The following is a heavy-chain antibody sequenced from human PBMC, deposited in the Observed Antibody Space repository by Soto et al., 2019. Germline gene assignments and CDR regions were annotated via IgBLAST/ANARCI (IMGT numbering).Heavy chain of an antibody. CDR2: IYYCGST. D-gene: IGHD1-26*01. V-gene: IGHV4-31*03. CDR1: GGSISSGGYY. J-gene: IGHJ4*02. CDR3: AGIYSGSPGGTLRY. Sequence: QVQLQESGPGLVKPSQTLSLTCTVSGGSISSGGYYWSWIRQHPGKGLEWTGYIYYCGSTYYNPSLKGRVTISVDTSRNQFSLKLRSVTAADTAVYYCAGIYSGSPGGTLRYWGQGTLVTVSS.